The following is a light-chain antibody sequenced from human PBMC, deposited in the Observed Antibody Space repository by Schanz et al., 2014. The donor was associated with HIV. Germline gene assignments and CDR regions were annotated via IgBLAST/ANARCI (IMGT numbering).Light chain of an antibody. CDR1: QSVSSSY. CDR2: GAS. Sequence: EIVLTQSPGTLSLSPGERATLSCRASQSVSSSYLAWYQQKPGQAPRLLIYGASSRATGIPARFSGSGSGTEFTLTISSLQSEDFAVYYCQHYNNWLGTFGQGTKVEIK. V-gene: IGKV3-15*01. CDR3: QHYNNWLGT. J-gene: IGKJ1*01.